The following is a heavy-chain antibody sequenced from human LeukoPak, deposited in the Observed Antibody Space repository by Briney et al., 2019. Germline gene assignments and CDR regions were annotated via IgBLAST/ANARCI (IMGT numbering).Heavy chain of an antibody. Sequence: GASVKVSCKASGYTFTGYYMHWVRQAPGQGLEWMGRINPNSGGTNYAQKFQGRVTMTRDTSISTAYMELSRLRSDDTAVYYGWRGITMIVVVDFDYWGQGTLVTVSS. J-gene: IGHJ4*02. CDR2: INPNSGGT. V-gene: IGHV1-2*06. CDR1: GYTFTGYY. D-gene: IGHD3-22*01. CDR3: WRGITMIVVVDFDY.